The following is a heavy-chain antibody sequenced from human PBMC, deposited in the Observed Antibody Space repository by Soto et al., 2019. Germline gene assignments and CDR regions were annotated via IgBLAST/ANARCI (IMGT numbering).Heavy chain of an antibody. J-gene: IGHJ4*02. V-gene: IGHV3-23*01. CDR3: AKRASGSYFDY. CDR1: GFTFSSYA. Sequence: EVQLLESGGGLVQPGGSLRLSCAASGFTFSSYAMSWVRQAPGTGLERVSVNSGSRDSTYYPDSVKGRFTISRDNAKKTRYLELNSRETEDRAGYYCAKRASGSYFDYWGQGTLVTVSS. D-gene: IGHD3-10*01. CDR2: NSGSRDST.